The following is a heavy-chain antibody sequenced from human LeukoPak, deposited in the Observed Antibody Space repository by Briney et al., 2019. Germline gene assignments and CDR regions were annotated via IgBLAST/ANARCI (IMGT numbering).Heavy chain of an antibody. J-gene: IGHJ4*02. CDR3: ARGIGGGSGGY. Sequence: GGSLRLSCAASGFTFSSYAMHWVRQAPGKGLEWVAVISYDGSNKYYADSVKGRFTISRDNSKNTLYLQMNSLRAEDTAVYYCARGIGGGSGGYWGQGTLVTVSS. V-gene: IGHV3-30*14. CDR2: ISYDGSNK. D-gene: IGHD3-10*01. CDR1: GFTFSSYA.